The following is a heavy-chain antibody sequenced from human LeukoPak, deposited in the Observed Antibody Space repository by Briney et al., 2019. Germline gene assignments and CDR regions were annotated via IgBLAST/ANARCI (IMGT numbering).Heavy chain of an antibody. CDR3: AKVSPYYYGSGSYYNDY. J-gene: IGHJ4*02. V-gene: IGHV3-23*01. D-gene: IGHD3-10*01. Sequence: GGSLRLSCAASGFTLSSYAMSWVRQAPGKGLEWVSAISGSGGSTYYADSVKGRFTISRDNSKNTLYLQMNSLRAEDTAVYYCAKVSPYYYGSGSYYNDYWGQGTLVTVSS. CDR1: GFTLSSYA. CDR2: ISGSGGST.